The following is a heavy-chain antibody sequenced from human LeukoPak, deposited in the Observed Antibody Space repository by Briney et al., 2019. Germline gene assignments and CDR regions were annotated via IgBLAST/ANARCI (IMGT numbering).Heavy chain of an antibody. CDR3: AKDGYCSSTSCPTGYFFDY. J-gene: IGHJ4*02. V-gene: IGHV3-23*01. CDR2: ISGSGGST. D-gene: IGHD2-2*01. CDR1: GFTFSSYA. Sequence: GGSLTLSCAASGFTFSSYAMSWVRQAPGKGLEWVSAISGSGGSTYYADSVKGRFTISRDNSKNTLYLQMNSLRAEDTAVYYYAKDGYCSSTSCPTGYFFDYWGQGTLVTVSS.